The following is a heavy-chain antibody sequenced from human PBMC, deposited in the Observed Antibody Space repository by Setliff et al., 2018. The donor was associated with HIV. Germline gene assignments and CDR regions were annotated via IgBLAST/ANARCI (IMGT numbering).Heavy chain of an antibody. Sequence: ASVKVSCKASGYAFSTYYYLHWVRQAPGQGLEWMGWINPNSGGTTYAQKFQGRVTMTRDTSISTAYMEVSRLRSDDTAVYYCARDHCSSSGCYEYSYYGMDVWGQGTTVTVSS. J-gene: IGHJ6*02. CDR2: INPNSGGT. CDR3: ARDHCSSSGCYEYSYYGMDV. V-gene: IGHV1-2*02. D-gene: IGHD2-2*01. CDR1: GYAFSTYYY.